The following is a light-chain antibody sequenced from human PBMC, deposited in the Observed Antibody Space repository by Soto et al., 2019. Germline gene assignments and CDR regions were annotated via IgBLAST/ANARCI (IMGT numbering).Light chain of an antibody. J-gene: IGKJ1*01. CDR3: QHYTSYSEA. CDR1: QTISSW. Sequence: DIPMTQYLSAVSGSGGDRVTITCRASQTISSWLAWYQQKPGKAPKLLIYKASTLKSGVPSRFSGSGSGTEFTLTISSLQPDDFAPYYCQHYTSYSEAFCQGTKVDI. CDR2: KAS. V-gene: IGKV1-5*03.